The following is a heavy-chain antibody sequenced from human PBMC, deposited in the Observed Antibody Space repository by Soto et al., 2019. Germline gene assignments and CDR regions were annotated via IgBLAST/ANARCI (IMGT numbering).Heavy chain of an antibody. D-gene: IGHD2-8*01. J-gene: IGHJ4*02. V-gene: IGHV3-30-3*01. CDR2: ISYDGSNK. CDR3: ARDAGYCTNGVCYGIDY. Sequence: QVQLVESGGGVVQPGRSLRLSCAASGFTFSSYAMHWVRQAPGKGLEWVAVISYDGSNKYYADSVTGRFTISRDNSKNTLYLQMNSLGAEDTAVYYCARDAGYCTNGVCYGIDYWGQGTLVTVSS. CDR1: GFTFSSYA.